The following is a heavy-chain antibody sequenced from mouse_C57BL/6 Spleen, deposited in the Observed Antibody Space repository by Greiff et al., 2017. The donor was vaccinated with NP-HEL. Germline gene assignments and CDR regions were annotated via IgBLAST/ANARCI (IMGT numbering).Heavy chain of an antibody. CDR1: GYTFTDYE. J-gene: IGHJ2*01. V-gene: IGHV1-15*01. D-gene: IGHD2-1*01. CDR3: TRRDYGNYFDY. CDR2: IDPETGGT. Sequence: QVQLQQSGAELVRPGASVTLSCKASGYTFTDYEMHWVKQTPVHGLEWIGAIDPETGGTAYNQKFKGKAILTADKSSSTAYMGLRSLTSEDSAVYYCTRRDYGNYFDYWGQGTTLTVSS.